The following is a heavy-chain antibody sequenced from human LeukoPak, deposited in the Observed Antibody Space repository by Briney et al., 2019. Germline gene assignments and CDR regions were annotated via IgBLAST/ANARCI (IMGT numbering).Heavy chain of an antibody. V-gene: IGHV4-59*12. CDR2: IYYSGNT. J-gene: IGHJ4*02. CDR1: GASISHYY. CDR3: ARDAKYYFGSRTYFFFEY. D-gene: IGHD3-10*01. Sequence: SETLSLTCTVSGASISHYYWSWIRQPPGKGLEWIGYIYYSGNTNYNPSLKSRVTMSIDTSKNQFSLKLSSVTAADTAIYYCARDAKYYFGSRTYFFFEYWGQGTLLTVSS.